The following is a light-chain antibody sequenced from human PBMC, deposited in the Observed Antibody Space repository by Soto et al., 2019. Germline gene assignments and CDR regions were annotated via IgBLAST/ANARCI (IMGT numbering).Light chain of an antibody. J-gene: IGKJ1*01. CDR1: QGIRND. CDR2: AAS. CDR3: HQSHSTPQT. V-gene: IGKV1-17*01. Sequence: DIQMTQSPSSITTSXGARGTIAXXASQGIRNDLGWYQQKPGKAPKRLIYAASSLQSGVPSRFSGSGSGTEFTLTISSLQPEDFATYYCHQSHSTPQTFGQGTKVDIK.